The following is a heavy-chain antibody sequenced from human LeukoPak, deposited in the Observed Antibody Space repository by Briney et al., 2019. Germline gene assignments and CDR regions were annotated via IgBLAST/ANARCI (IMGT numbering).Heavy chain of an antibody. V-gene: IGHV4-34*01. CDR3: ARGLAPTSGYYEGGYYYFDS. D-gene: IGHD3-22*01. J-gene: IGHJ4*02. CDR2: INHSGST. Sequence: SETLSLTCAVNGGSFSGYYWSWIRQPPGKSLEWIGQINHSGSTNNNPSLKSRVTISVATSKNQFFLEPTSVTAADTAVYYCARGLAPTSGYYEGGYYYFDSWGQGILVTVSS. CDR1: GGSFSGYY.